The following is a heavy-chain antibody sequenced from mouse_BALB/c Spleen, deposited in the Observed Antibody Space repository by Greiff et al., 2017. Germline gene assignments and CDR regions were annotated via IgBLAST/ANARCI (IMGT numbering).Heavy chain of an antibody. CDR3: ARHEPTYYGNYFYAMDY. CDR1: GFTFSSYY. Sequence: EVQGVESGGGLVKLGGSLKLSCAASGFTFSSYYMSWVRQTPEKRLELVAAINSNGGSTYYPDTVKGRFTIYRDNAKNTLYLQMSSLKSEDTALYYCARHEPTYYGNYFYAMDYWGQGTSVTVSS. D-gene: IGHD2-10*01. V-gene: IGHV5-6-2*01. J-gene: IGHJ4*01. CDR2: INSNGGST.